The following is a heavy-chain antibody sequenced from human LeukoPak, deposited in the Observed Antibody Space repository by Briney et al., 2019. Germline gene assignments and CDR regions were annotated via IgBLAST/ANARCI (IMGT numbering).Heavy chain of an antibody. V-gene: IGHV3-30*03. Sequence: GGSLRLSCAASGFTFSSYGMHWVRQAPGKGLEWVAVISYDGSNKYYADSVKGRFTISRDNSKNTLYLQMNSLRAEDTAVYYCASGSGYLRHWGQGTLVTVSS. CDR2: ISYDGSNK. J-gene: IGHJ4*02. D-gene: IGHD3-22*01. CDR3: ASGSGYLRH. CDR1: GFTFSSYG.